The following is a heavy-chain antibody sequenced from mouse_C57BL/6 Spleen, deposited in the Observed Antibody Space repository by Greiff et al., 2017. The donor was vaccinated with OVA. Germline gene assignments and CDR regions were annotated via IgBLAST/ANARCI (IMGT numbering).Heavy chain of an antibody. V-gene: IGHV5-4*01. CDR1: GFTFSSYA. CDR3: ARDKDGNDY. CDR2: ICDGGSST. D-gene: IGHD2-1*01. J-gene: IGHJ2*01. Sequence: EVKLMESGGGLVKPGGSLKLSCAASGFTFSSYAMSWVRQTPEKRLEWVATICDGGSSTYYPANVKGRFTISRDNAKNKLYLQMSHLKSEDTAMDYWARDKDGNDYWGQGTTLTVSS.